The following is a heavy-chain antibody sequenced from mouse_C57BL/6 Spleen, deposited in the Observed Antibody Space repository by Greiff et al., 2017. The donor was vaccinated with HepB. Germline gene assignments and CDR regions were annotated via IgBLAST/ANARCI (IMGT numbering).Heavy chain of an antibody. CDR2: INPSNGGT. V-gene: IGHV1-53*01. J-gene: IGHJ1*03. CDR1: GYTFTSYW. CDR3: ARGLYDYDEDWYFDV. D-gene: IGHD2-4*01. Sequence: QVQLKQPGTELVKPGASVKLSCKASGYTFTSYWMHWVKQRPGQGLEWIGNINPSNGGTNYNEKFKSKATLTVDKSSSTAYMQLSSLTSEDSAVYYCARGLYDYDEDWYFDVWGTGTTVTVSS.